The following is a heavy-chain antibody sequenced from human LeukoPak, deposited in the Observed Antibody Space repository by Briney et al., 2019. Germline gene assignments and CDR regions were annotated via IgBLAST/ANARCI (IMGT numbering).Heavy chain of an antibody. J-gene: IGHJ4*02. CDR2: IYTSGST. Sequence: PSETLSLTCTVSGGSISSYYWSWIRQPAGKGLEWIGRIYTSGSTNYNPSLKSRVTMSVDTSKNQFSLQLNSVTPEDAAVYYCARDLAGGSLFDYWGQGTLVTVSS. D-gene: IGHD3-16*01. CDR3: ARDLAGGSLFDY. V-gene: IGHV4-4*07. CDR1: GGSISSYY.